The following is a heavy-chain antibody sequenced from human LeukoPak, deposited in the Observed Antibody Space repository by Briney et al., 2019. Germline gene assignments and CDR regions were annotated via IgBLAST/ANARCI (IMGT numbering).Heavy chain of an antibody. J-gene: IGHJ4*02. CDR3: ARDRGAYCGGDCYPGDC. CDR2: INPNSGGT. V-gene: IGHV1-2*02. D-gene: IGHD2-21*02. CDR1: GYTFTGYY. Sequence: GASVKVSCKASGYTFTGYYTHWVRQAPGQGLEWMGWINPNSGGTNYAQKFQGRVTMTRDTSISTAYMELSRLRSDDTAVYYCARDRGAYCGGDCYPGDCWGQGTLVTVSS.